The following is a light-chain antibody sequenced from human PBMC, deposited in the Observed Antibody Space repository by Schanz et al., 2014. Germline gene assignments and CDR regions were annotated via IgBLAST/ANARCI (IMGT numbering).Light chain of an antibody. V-gene: IGLV2-14*02. CDR2: EGS. CDR3: SSYADSNNLV. Sequence: QSVLTQPASVSGSPGQSITISCTGTSSDVGSYNLVSWYQQHPGKAPKVMIYEGSKRPSGVSDRFSGSKSGNTASLTVSGLQAEDEAVYYCSSYADSNNLVFGGGTKLTVL. CDR1: SSDVGSYNL. J-gene: IGLJ2*01.